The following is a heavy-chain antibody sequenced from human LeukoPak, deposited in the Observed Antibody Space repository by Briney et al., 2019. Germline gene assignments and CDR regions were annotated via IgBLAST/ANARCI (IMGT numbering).Heavy chain of an antibody. J-gene: IGHJ4*02. CDR1: GTSFTTNA. D-gene: IGHD3-22*01. Sequence: ASVTVSCTASGTSFTTNAMHWVRQAPGQRLEWMGWINTDNGNTHYLQKFQGRVSITADGSTSTAFMELSSLRSEDTAVYYCAREWGLESSGYYYAYWGQGTLVTVSS. CDR2: INTDNGNT. CDR3: AREWGLESSGYYYAY. V-gene: IGHV1-3*04.